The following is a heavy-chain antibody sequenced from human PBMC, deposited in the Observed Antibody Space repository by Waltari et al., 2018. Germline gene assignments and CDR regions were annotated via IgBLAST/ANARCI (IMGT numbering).Heavy chain of an antibody. CDR3: ARGRVDYGSGRHDAFDI. J-gene: IGHJ3*02. CDR2: FNHSGST. D-gene: IGHD3-10*01. CDR1: GGSFSGYY. Sequence: QVQLQQWGAGLLKPSETLSLTCAVYGGSFSGYYWSWIRQPPGQGLEWIGEFNHSGSTNDNPSFKSRVTISVDTSKNKFSLKLSSVTAADTAVDYCARGRVDYGSGRHDAFDIWGQGTMVTVSS. V-gene: IGHV4-34*01.